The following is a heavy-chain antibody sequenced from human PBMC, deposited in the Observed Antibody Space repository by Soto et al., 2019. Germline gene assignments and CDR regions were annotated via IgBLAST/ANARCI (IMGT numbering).Heavy chain of an antibody. CDR2: INAGNGNT. D-gene: IGHD2-15*01. Sequence: ASXKVSCKASGYTFTNYAVHWVRQAPVQRLEWMGWINAGNGNTKCSQKFQDRVTITRDTSASTAYMELSSLRSEDTAVYYCARGESVVGDYWGQGTLVTVSS. CDR1: GYTFTNYA. J-gene: IGHJ4*02. CDR3: ARGESVVGDY. V-gene: IGHV1-3*01.